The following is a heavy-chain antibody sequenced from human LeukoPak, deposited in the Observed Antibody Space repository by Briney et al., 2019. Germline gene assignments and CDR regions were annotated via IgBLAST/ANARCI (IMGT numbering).Heavy chain of an antibody. J-gene: IGHJ4*02. CDR3: ARDYGDYFDY. V-gene: IGHV4-39*07. CDR1: GASIRNTSFY. D-gene: IGHD4-17*01. Sequence: SETLSLTCAVSGASIRNTSFYWGWIRQPPGKGLQWIASIYSSGTTYYNPSIKSRITLFVDTSKNQFSLKLSSVAAADTAVYYCARDYGDYFDYWGQGTLVTVSS. CDR2: IYSSGTT.